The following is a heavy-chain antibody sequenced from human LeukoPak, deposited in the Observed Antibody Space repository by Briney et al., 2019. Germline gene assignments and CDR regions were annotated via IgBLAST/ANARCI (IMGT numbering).Heavy chain of an antibody. CDR2: IRQNGNDK. CDR1: GFTFSSYW. D-gene: IGHD2-21*01. CDR3: ARGTWGGDAPPYFDY. J-gene: IGHJ4*02. V-gene: IGHV3-7*01. Sequence: GGSLRLSCVASGFTFSSYWMSWVRQAPGKGLEWVANIRQNGNDKYYVDSEKGRFIISRDNAKNSLYLQMNSLRAEDSAEYYCARGTWGGDAPPYFDYWGEGTLVTVSS.